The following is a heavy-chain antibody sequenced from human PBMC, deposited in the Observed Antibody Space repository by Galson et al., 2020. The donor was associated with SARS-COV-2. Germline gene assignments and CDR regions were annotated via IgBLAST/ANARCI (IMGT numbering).Heavy chain of an antibody. Sequence: ESLKISCKASGYTFTNYGITWVRQAPGQRLEWMGWISVNSGNTNYAQKFQGRVTMATDTSTSTAYMELRSLRSDDTAVYYCARVPRAVAGMDGLEPGGQGTLVTVSS. CDR2: ISVNSGNT. J-gene: IGHJ5*02. CDR1: GYTFTNYG. V-gene: IGHV1-18*04. CDR3: ARVPRAVAGMDGLEP. D-gene: IGHD6-19*01.